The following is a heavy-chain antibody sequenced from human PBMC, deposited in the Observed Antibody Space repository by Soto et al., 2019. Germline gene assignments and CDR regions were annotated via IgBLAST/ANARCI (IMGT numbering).Heavy chain of an antibody. J-gene: IGHJ4*02. CDR2: ISGSSGNA. D-gene: IGHD3-16*01. V-gene: IGHV1-18*01. CDR1: GYTFTKYG. CDR3: AREMAGLGGEYDY. Sequence: QVQLVQSGAEVKNPGASVKVSCKTSGYTFTKYGVGWVRQAPGKGLEWMGWISGSSGNANYAEKVQGRITLTTDTSTSTAYIELRSLRSDDTAVYYCAREMAGLGGEYDYWCQGTLVTVSS.